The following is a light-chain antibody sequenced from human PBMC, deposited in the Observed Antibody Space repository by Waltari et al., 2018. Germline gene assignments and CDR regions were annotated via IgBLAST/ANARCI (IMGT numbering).Light chain of an antibody. CDR2: KAS. J-gene: IGKJ1*01. CDR3: QQYNSYPWT. CDR1: QSITSW. V-gene: IGKV1-5*03. Sequence: TCRASQSITSWLAWYQQKPGKAPNLLIYKASSLESGVPSRFSGSGSGTEFTLTISSLQPDDFATYYCQQYNSYPWTFGQGTKVEIK.